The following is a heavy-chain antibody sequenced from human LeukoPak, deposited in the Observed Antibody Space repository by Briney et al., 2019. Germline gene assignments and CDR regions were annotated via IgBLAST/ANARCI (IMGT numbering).Heavy chain of an antibody. D-gene: IGHD1-14*01. CDR2: IIPILGIA. CDR1: GGTFSSYA. Sequence: ASVKVSCKASGGTFSSYAISWVRQAPGQGLEWMGRIIPILGIANYAQKFQGRVTITADKSTSTAYMELSSLRSEDTAVYCCARGLGTAKNRFDYWGQGTLVTVSS. V-gene: IGHV1-69*04. CDR3: ARGLGTAKNRFDY. J-gene: IGHJ4*02.